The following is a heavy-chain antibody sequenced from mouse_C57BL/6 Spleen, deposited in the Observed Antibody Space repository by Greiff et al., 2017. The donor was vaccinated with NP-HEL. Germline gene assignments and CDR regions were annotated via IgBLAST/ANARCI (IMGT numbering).Heavy chain of an antibody. CDR1: GFTFSSYG. CDR3: ARQRVITTVPSVYAMDY. V-gene: IGHV5-6*01. J-gene: IGHJ4*01. CDR2: ISSDGSYT. D-gene: IGHD1-1*01. Sequence: EVHLVESGGDLVKPGGSLKLSCAASGFTFSSYGMSWVRQTPDKRLEWVATISSDGSYTYYPDSVKGRFTISRDNAKNTLYLQMSSLKSEDTAMYYCARQRVITTVPSVYAMDYWGQGTSVTVSS.